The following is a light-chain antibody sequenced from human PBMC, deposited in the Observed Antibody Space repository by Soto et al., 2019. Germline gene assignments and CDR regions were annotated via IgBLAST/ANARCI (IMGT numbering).Light chain of an antibody. Sequence: AIQMTQSPSSLSASVGDRVTITCRASQAIREDLSWYQQKPGKAPTVLISAASTLESGVPLRFSGSGSGIDFTLTISSLQPEDVATYYCLRDYTFPYTFGQGTKLEIK. CDR1: QAIRED. V-gene: IGKV1-6*01. CDR3: LRDYTFPYT. CDR2: AAS. J-gene: IGKJ2*01.